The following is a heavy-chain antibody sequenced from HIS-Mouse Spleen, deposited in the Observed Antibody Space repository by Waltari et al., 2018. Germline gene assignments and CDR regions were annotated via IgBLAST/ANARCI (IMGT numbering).Heavy chain of an antibody. CDR3: AKGGLMVYAIGDY. D-gene: IGHD2-8*01. CDR1: GFTFRSYG. J-gene: IGHJ4*02. Sequence: QVQLVESGGGVVQPGRSRRLSCAAPGFTFRSYGIHGACQAAGKGLEWVAVIWYDGSNKYYADSVKGRFTISRDNSKNTLYLQMNSLRAEDTAVYYCAKGGLMVYAIGDYWGQGTLVTVSS. V-gene: IGHV3-33*06. CDR2: IWYDGSNK.